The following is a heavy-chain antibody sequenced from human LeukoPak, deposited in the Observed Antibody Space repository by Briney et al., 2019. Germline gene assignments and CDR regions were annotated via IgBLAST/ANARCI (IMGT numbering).Heavy chain of an antibody. D-gene: IGHD1-26*01. CDR1: GYTFTGYY. CDR3: ARGETWWEQRRYFDF. CDR2: INPNSDGT. V-gene: IGHV1-2*02. J-gene: IGHJ4*02. Sequence: ASVKVSCKASGYTFTGYYIHWVRQAPGQGLEWLGWINPNSDGTDYAQKFQGRVTMTSDASINTAYMELSRLTSDDTAMYYCARGETWWEQRRYFDFWGQGTLATVSS.